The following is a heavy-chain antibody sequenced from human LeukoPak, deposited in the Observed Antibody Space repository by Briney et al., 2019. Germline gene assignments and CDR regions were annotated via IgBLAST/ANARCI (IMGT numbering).Heavy chain of an antibody. CDR1: GFTFSSYA. V-gene: IGHV3-23*01. Sequence: GGSLRLSCAASGFTFSSYAMSWVRQAPGKGLEWVSAISGSGSSTYYADSVKGRFTISRDNSKNTLYLQMNSLRAEDEAGYDVXXXXXXXASTSYYYYMDVWGKGTTVTISS. J-gene: IGHJ6*03. D-gene: IGHD1-1*01. CDR2: ISGSGSST. CDR3: XXXXXXXASTSYYYYMDV.